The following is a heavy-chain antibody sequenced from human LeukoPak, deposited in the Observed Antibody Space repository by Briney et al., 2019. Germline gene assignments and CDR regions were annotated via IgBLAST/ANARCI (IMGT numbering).Heavy chain of an antibody. CDR3: ARSPPLPATIHDDAFDI. J-gene: IGHJ3*02. V-gene: IGHV1-8*02. Sequence: ASVKVSCKASGGTFSSYAISWVRQAPGQGLEWMGWINANSGGTKFAQKFQGRVTMTRNTSISTAYMELSSLRSEDTAVYYCARSPPLPATIHDDAFDIWGQGTMVTVSS. CDR1: GGTFSSYA. D-gene: IGHD5-24*01. CDR2: INANSGGT.